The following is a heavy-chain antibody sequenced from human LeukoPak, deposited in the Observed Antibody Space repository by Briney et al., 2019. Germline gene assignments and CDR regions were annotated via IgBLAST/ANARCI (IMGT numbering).Heavy chain of an antibody. CDR1: GGSISSGDNY. Sequence: KPSETLSLTCTVSGGSISSGDNYWSWIRQPPGKGLEWVGHIYYSGSTYYNSSLKSPVTISVDTSKNTFTLKLSSVTAADTAVYYCARGDLYSSSWYNWGQGTLVTVSS. CDR2: IYYSGST. V-gene: IGHV4-30-4*08. D-gene: IGHD6-13*01. CDR3: ARGDLYSSSWYN. J-gene: IGHJ4*02.